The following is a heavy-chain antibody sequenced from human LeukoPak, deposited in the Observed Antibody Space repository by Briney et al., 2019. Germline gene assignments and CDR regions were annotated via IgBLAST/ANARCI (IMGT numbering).Heavy chain of an antibody. CDR1: GFTFSTYS. CDR3: ARGSKSGYDYYYYYMDV. CDR2: ISRSSSTI. D-gene: IGHD5-12*01. J-gene: IGHJ6*03. Sequence: PGGSLRLSCAASGFTFSTYSMNWVRQAPGKGLEWVSYISRSSSTIYYADSVKGRFTISRDNAKNSLDLQMNSLRAEDTAVYYCARGSKSGYDYYYYYMDVWGKGTTVTVSS. V-gene: IGHV3-48*01.